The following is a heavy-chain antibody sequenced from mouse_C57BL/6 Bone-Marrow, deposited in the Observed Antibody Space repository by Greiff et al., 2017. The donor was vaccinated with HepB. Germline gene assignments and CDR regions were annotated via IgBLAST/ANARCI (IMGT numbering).Heavy chain of an antibody. CDR3: TTSSMVTTIYYAMDY. CDR2: IDPENGDT. CDR1: GFNIKDDY. Sequence: EVQLVESGAELVRPGASVKLSCTASGFNIKDDYMHWVKQRPEQGLEWIGWIDPENGDTEYASKFQGKATITADTSSNTAYLQLSSLTSEDTAVYYCTTSSMVTTIYYAMDYWGQGTSVTVSS. D-gene: IGHD2-2*01. V-gene: IGHV14-4*01. J-gene: IGHJ4*01.